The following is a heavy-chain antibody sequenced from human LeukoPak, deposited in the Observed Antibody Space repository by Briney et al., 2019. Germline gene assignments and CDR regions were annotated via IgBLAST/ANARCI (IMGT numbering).Heavy chain of an antibody. CDR3: ASPSSGQSFDI. V-gene: IGHV3-53*01. CDR2: IYTGGNT. Sequence: PGRSLRLSCAASGFTFSSYGMHWVRQAPGKGLEWVSVIYTGGNTYYADSVKGRFTISRDNSKNTLYLQMHSLRAEDTAVYYCASPSSGQSFDIWGQGTMVTVSS. D-gene: IGHD6-19*01. CDR1: GFTFSSYG. J-gene: IGHJ3*02.